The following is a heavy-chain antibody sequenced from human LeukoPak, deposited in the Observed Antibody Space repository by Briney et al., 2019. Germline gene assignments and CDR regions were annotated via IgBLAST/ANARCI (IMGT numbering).Heavy chain of an antibody. CDR1: GGSISSYY. D-gene: IGHD5-18*01. Sequence: SETLSLTCTVSGGSISSYYWSWIRQPPGKGLEWIGYIYYSGSANYNPSLKSRVTMSVDTSKNQFSLKLSSVTAADTAVYYCAREGGGLQLWLLRYWGQGTLVTVSS. CDR3: AREGGGLQLWLLRY. V-gene: IGHV4-59*12. J-gene: IGHJ4*02. CDR2: IYYSGSA.